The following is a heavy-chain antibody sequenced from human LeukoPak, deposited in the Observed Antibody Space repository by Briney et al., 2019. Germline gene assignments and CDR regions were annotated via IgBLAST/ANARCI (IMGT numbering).Heavy chain of an antibody. CDR2: ISGSGGST. CDR1: GFTFSSYA. V-gene: IGHV3-23*01. CDR3: AKDGRRGKTMTTVTTFDY. J-gene: IGHJ4*02. D-gene: IGHD4-17*01. Sequence: PGGSLRLSCAASGFTFSSYAMSWVRQAPGKGLEWVSAISGSGGSTYYADSVKGRFTISRDNSKNTLYLQMNSLRAEDTAVYYCAKDGRRGKTMTTVTTFDYWGQGTLVTVSS.